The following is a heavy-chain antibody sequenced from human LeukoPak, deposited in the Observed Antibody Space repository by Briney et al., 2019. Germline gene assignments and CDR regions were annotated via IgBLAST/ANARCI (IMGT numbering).Heavy chain of an antibody. CDR2: ISSGGTYI. D-gene: IGHD2-15*01. Sequence: GGSLRLSCAASGFTFDTYAMTGFRQAPGKGLEWVSSISSGGTYIYYAESVRGRSTISRDNTKNFLYLQLSTLRVEDTAVYYCARDRPTGRSRGVVVQWGQGTLVTVSS. V-gene: IGHV3-21*01. J-gene: IGHJ4*02. CDR3: ARDRPTGRSRGVVVQ. CDR1: GFTFDTYA.